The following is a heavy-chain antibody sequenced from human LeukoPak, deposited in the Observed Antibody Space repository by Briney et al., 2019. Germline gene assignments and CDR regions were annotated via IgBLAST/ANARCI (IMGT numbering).Heavy chain of an antibody. V-gene: IGHV1-69*05. J-gene: IGHJ6*03. CDR3: ARGERYCSSTSCYNYYYMDV. D-gene: IGHD2-2*01. CDR1: GGTFSSYA. CDR2: IIPIFGTA. Sequence: SVKVSCKASGGTFSSYAISWVRQAPGQGLEWMGGIIPIFGTANYAQKFQGRVTITTDESTSTAYMELSSLRSEDTAVYYCARGERYCSSTSCYNYYYMDVWGKGTTVTVSS.